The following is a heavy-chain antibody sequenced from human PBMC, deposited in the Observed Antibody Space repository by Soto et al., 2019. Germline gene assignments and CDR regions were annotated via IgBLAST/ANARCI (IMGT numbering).Heavy chain of an antibody. J-gene: IGHJ4*02. CDR2: IYYSGST. Sequence: SETLSLTSTVSGGSISSSSYYWSWIRQPPGKGLEWIGNIYYSGSTNYNPSLKSRVTISADTSKNQFSLKLTSVTAADTAVYYCARRRIGDYWGQGTPVTVSS. CDR1: GGSISSSSYY. D-gene: IGHD3-3*01. CDR3: ARRRIGDY. V-gene: IGHV4-39*07.